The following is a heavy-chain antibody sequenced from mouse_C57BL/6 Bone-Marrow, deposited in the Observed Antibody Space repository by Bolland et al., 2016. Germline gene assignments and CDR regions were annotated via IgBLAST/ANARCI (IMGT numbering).Heavy chain of an antibody. J-gene: IGHJ3*01. CDR3: ARGGAWFAY. Sequence: NGGTSYNQKFKGEATLTVDKSSSTAYMELRSLTSEDSAVYYCARGGAWFAYWGQGTLV. V-gene: IGHV1-26*01. CDR2: NGGT.